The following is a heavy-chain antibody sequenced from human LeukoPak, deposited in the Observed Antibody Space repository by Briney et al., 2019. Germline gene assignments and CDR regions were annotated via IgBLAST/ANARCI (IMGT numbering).Heavy chain of an antibody. D-gene: IGHD2-2*01. V-gene: IGHV3-11*04. CDR1: GFTFSDYY. Sequence: PGGSLRLSCAASGFTFSDYYMSWIRQAPGKGLEWVSYISSSGSTIYYADSVKGRFTISRDNAKNSLSLQMNILRPQDTAVYYCARAYCCSTNCCYPSWGQGTLVTVSS. J-gene: IGHJ5*02. CDR2: ISSSGSTI. CDR3: ARAYCCSTNCCYPS.